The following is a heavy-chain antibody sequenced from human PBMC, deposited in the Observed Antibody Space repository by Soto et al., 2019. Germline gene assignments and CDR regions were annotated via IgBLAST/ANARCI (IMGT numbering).Heavy chain of an antibody. Sequence: PGGSLRLSCAASGFICSSYDMSWVRQAPGKGLEWVSTILVDGRTFYVDSVKGRLTISRDNSKNTVYLQMNSLTAGDTAQYYCAKETATGGGAFDICGQGTMVTVSS. J-gene: IGHJ3*02. D-gene: IGHD3-16*01. V-gene: IGHV3-23*01. CDR1: GFICSSYD. CDR2: ILVDGRT. CDR3: AKETATGGGAFDI.